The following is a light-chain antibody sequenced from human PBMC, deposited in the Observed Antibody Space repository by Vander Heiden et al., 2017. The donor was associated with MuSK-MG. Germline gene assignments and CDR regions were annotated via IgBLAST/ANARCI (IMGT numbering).Light chain of an antibody. CDR2: AAS. Sequence: DIQMTQSPSSLSASVGDRVTITWRASQSISNYLHWYQQKPGRAPKLLIYAASTLETGVPSRFSGGESGTDFTLTISNLQPEDFATYYCQQSFSTPTFGGGTKVDIK. J-gene: IGKJ4*01. V-gene: IGKV1-39*01. CDR1: QSISNY. CDR3: QQSFSTPT.